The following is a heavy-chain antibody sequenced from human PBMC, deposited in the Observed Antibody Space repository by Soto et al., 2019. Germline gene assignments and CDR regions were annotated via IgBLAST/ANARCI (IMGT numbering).Heavy chain of an antibody. CDR1: GFTFSSYA. Sequence: PGGSLRLSCAASGFTFSSYAMSWVRQAPGKGLEWVSAISGSGGSTYYADSVKGRFTISRDNSENTLYLQMNSLRAEDTAVYYCAKAVAGPYFVDYWGQGTLVTVSS. CDR3: AKAVAGPYFVDY. V-gene: IGHV3-23*01. J-gene: IGHJ4*02. CDR2: ISGSGGST. D-gene: IGHD6-19*01.